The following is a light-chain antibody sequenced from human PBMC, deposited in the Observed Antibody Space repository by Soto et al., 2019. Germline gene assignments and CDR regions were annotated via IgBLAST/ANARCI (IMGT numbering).Light chain of an antibody. J-gene: IGKJ4*01. CDR2: DVS. CDR3: FQTIQVPIT. V-gene: IGKV2D-29*01. CDR1: QSLLQSDGKTY. Sequence: EIVMTQTPLSLSVTPGQPASISCKSSQSLLQSDGKTYLYWYLQKPGQPPQLLIYDVSNRLFGVPERFSGSGSGTDFTLKISRVEAEDVGVYYCFQTIQVPITFGGGTRVEIK.